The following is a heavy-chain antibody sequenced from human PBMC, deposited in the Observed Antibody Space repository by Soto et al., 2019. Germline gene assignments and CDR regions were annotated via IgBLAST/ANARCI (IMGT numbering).Heavy chain of an antibody. V-gene: IGHV5-10-1*01. J-gene: IGHJ6*02. Sequence: GESLKISCKGSGYIFTSYWISWVRQMPGKGLEWMGRIDPSDSYTNYSPSFQGHVTISADKSISTAYLQWSSLKASDTAMYYCATWAPSLPGGYYTPGMDVWGQGTTVTVSS. D-gene: IGHD3-3*01. CDR2: IDPSDSYT. CDR3: ATWAPSLPGGYYTPGMDV. CDR1: GYIFTSYW.